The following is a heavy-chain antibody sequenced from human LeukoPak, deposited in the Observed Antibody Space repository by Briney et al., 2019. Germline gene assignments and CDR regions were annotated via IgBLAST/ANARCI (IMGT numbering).Heavy chain of an antibody. Sequence: GASVKVSCKASGGTFSSYAISWVRQAPGQGLEWMGGIIPIFGTANYAQKLQGRVTMTTDTSTSTAYMELRSLRSDDTAVYYCARSPRFGSSGYYLRDDAFDIWGQGTMVTVSS. J-gene: IGHJ3*02. D-gene: IGHD3-22*01. CDR1: GGTFSSYA. CDR3: ARSPRFGSSGYYLRDDAFDI. V-gene: IGHV1-69*05. CDR2: IIPIFGTA.